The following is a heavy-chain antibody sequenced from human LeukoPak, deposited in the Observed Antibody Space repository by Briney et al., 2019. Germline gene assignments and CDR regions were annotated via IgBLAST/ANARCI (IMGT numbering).Heavy chain of an antibody. J-gene: IGHJ6*03. Sequence: PSGTPSLTCAVSGGSISSSNWWSWVRQPPGKGLEWIGEIYHSGSTNYNPSLKSRVTISVDKSKNQFSLKLSSVTAADTAVYYCARDLSIAARGYYYYYMDVWGKGTTVTVSS. V-gene: IGHV4-4*02. CDR3: ARDLSIAARGYYYYYMDV. D-gene: IGHD6-6*01. CDR1: GGSISSSNW. CDR2: IYHSGST.